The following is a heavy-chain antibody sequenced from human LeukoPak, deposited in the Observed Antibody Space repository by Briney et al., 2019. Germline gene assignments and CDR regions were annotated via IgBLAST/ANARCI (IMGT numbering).Heavy chain of an antibody. J-gene: IGHJ4*02. V-gene: IGHV4-59*08. CDR1: GGSISNYF. CDR3: ASTRRDGYNPTTFDY. D-gene: IGHD5-24*01. Sequence: SETLSLTCTVSGGSISNYFWSWIRQPPGKGLEWIGYISYSGSTNYNPSLKSRVTISVDTSKNQFSLKLTSVTAADTAVYYCASTRRDGYNPTTFDYWGQGTLVTVSS. CDR2: ISYSGST.